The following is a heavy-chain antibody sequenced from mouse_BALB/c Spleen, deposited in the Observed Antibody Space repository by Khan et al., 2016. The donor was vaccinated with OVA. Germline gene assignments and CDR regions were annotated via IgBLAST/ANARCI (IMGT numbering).Heavy chain of an antibody. CDR2: INTYTGEP. CDR3: VRVGYNETMDY. CDR1: GFTFTNYG. V-gene: IGHV9-3-1*01. Sequence: QIQLVQSGPELKKPGETVQISCKASGFTFTNYGMNWVRQAPGKGLKWMGWINTYTGEPTFTDYFKGRFAFSLETSASPAYLQFNSLKNEDTATYCCVRVGYNETMDYWGQGTSVTVSS. J-gene: IGHJ4*01. D-gene: IGHD2-14*01.